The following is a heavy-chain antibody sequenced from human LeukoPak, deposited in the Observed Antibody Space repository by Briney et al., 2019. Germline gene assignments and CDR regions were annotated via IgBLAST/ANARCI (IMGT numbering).Heavy chain of an antibody. CDR1: GGSISSYY. Sequence: KSSETLSLTCTVSGGSISSYYWSWIRQPPGKRLDWIGEINHSGSTNYNPSLKSRVTISVDTSKNQFSLKLSSVTAADTAVYYCASPGYSYGSDDAFDIWGQGTMVTVSS. CDR2: INHSGST. V-gene: IGHV4-34*01. D-gene: IGHD5-18*01. CDR3: ASPGYSYGSDDAFDI. J-gene: IGHJ3*02.